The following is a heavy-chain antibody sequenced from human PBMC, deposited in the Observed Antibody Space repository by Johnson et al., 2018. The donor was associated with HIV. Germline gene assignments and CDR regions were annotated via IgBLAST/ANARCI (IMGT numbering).Heavy chain of an antibody. D-gene: IGHD6-25*01. CDR1: GFTFRSYG. V-gene: IGHV3-30*02. Sequence: QVQLVESGGGVVQPGGSLRLSCAASGFTFRSYGMHWFRQAPGTGLEWVAFIRYDGSDKYYADSVKGRFTISSDKAKNSLYLQMNSLRAEDTAVYYCTTEVVGQRGGAFDIWGQGTMVTVSS. J-gene: IGHJ3*02. CDR3: TTEVVGQRGGAFDI. CDR2: IRYDGSDK.